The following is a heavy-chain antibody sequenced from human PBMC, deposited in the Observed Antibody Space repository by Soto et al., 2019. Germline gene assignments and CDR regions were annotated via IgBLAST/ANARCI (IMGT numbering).Heavy chain of an antibody. J-gene: IGHJ4*02. CDR3: ARDRSVDIVATIIFRPPDY. V-gene: IGHV1-69*06. CDR2: IIPIFGTA. CDR1: VGTFSSYA. D-gene: IGHD5-12*01. Sequence: SVKVSFKASVGTFSSYAISWVRQAPGQGLEWMGGIIPIFGTANYAQKFQGRVTITADTSTSTAYMELRSLRSEDTAVYYCARDRSVDIVATIIFRPPDYWGQGTLVTVSS.